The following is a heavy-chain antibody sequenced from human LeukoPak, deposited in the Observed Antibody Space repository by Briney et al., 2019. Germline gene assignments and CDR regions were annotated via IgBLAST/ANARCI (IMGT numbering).Heavy chain of an antibody. CDR1: GFTFSNYD. CDR2: IWYDGRNK. J-gene: IGHJ4*02. V-gene: IGHV3-33*06. Sequence: GGSLRLSCAASGFTFSNYDMHWVRQAPGKGLEWVAVIWYDGRNKYYADSVKGRFTISRDNSKSRLSLQMNSLRAEDTAVYYCAKTLSSGWSGKYYFDYWGQGTLVPVSS. CDR3: AKTLSSGWSGKYYFDY. D-gene: IGHD6-19*01.